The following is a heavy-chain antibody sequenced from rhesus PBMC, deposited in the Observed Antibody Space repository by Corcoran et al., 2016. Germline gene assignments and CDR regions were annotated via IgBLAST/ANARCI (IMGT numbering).Heavy chain of an antibody. Sequence: QVQLQQWGEGLVKPSEPLSLTCAVYGGSIRGYYYWSWIRQPPGKGLRWIGYIYANSANTNHNPSLKNRVTISKDTSKNQFALKLSSVTAAGTAVYYCARDYYGSGYYPYYYGLDSWGQGVVVTVSS. CDR2: IYANSANT. CDR3: ARDYYGSGYYPYYYGLDS. D-gene: IGHD3-28*01. V-gene: IGHV4-73*01. J-gene: IGHJ6*01. CDR1: GGSIRGYYY.